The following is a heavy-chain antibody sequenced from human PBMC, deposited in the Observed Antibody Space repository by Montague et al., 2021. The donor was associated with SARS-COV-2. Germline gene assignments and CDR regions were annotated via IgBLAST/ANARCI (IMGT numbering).Heavy chain of an antibody. D-gene: IGHD3-10*01. CDR2: ISYTSGSS. CDR3: AKGVDASGSYRSTLGY. J-gene: IGHJ4*02. V-gene: IGHV3-23*01. CDR1: GLSFRSYA. Sequence: SLRLSCAASGLSFRSYAMNWVRQAPGKGLEWVSGISYTSGSSYYAAFVKGLFTVSRDNSKNTVHLQMNSLSADDTAVYYGAKGVDASGSYRSTLGYWGQGTLVTVSS.